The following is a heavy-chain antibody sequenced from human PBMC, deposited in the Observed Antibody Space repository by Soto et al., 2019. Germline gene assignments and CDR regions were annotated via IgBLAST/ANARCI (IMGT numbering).Heavy chain of an antibody. D-gene: IGHD6-19*01. J-gene: IGHJ4*02. V-gene: IGHV3-64D*08. CDR3: VKGRLMAGTSEGYYFDY. CDR1: GFTFSSYA. CDR2: ISSNGGST. Sequence: GGSLRLSCSASGFTFSSYAMHWVRQAPGKGLEYVSAISSNGGSTYYADSVKGRFTISRDNSKNTLYLQMSSLRAEDTAVYYCVKGRLMAGTSEGYYFDYWGQGTLVTVSS.